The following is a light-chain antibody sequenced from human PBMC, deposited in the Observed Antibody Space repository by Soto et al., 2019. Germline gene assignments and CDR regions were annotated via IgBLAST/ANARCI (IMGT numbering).Light chain of an antibody. CDR3: NSYRTVSTYV. J-gene: IGLJ1*01. CDR1: SSDIGGYNF. V-gene: IGLV2-14*01. CDR2: DVG. Sequence: QSVLTQPASVSGSPGQSITTACTGTSSDIGGYNFVSWYQQHPGKAPKLLIYDVGNRPSGVSNRFSGSKSGNTASLTISGLQAEDEAHYYCNSYRTVSTYVFGTGTKLTVL.